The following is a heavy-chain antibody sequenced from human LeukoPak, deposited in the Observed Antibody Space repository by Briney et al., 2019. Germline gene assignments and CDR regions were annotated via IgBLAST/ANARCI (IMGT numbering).Heavy chain of an antibody. V-gene: IGHV3-23*01. J-gene: IGHJ4*02. CDR3: AKDCGELFYRPFDS. Sequence: GGTLRLSCAASGFTFSTYDRNWVRQAPGKGLEWVSTISGRSNSAHYAASVKGRFTISRDNSKNTLYLQMNSLRDEDTAVYYCAKDCGELFYRPFDSWGQGVVVTVSS. CDR1: GFTFSTYD. CDR2: ISGRSNSA. D-gene: IGHD3-10*01.